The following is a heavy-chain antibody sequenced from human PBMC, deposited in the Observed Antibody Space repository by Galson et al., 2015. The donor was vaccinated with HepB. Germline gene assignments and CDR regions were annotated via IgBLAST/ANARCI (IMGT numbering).Heavy chain of an antibody. V-gene: IGHV1-3*04. CDR3: ARKIKGGDALDI. Sequence: SVKVSCKASGYTFIDYAVHWVRQAPGQRLEWMGWLNTGNGDTKHSQNFRGRVTFTRDTFASTAYMEVSSLTSEDTAIYYCARKIKGGDALDIWGQGTKVTVSS. D-gene: IGHD3-16*01. CDR2: LNTGNGDT. CDR1: GYTFIDYA. J-gene: IGHJ3*02.